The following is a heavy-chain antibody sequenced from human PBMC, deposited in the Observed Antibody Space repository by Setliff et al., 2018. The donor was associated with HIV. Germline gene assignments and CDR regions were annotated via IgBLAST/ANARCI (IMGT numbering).Heavy chain of an antibody. CDR3: ARAATILAFDI. Sequence: WASVKVSCKASGYTFTSYYIHCVRQAPGQGLEWMGIINPSGGSTSYAQKFQGRVTMTRDTSTSTVYMELSSLRSEDTAVYYCARAATILAFDIWGQGTMVTVSS. D-gene: IGHD5-12*01. J-gene: IGHJ3*02. CDR2: INPSGGST. V-gene: IGHV1-46*01. CDR1: GYTFTSYY.